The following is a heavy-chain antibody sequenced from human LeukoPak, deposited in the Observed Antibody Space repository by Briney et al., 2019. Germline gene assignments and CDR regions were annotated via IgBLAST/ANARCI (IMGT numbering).Heavy chain of an antibody. CDR3: ARGDYGDYVRPWYMDV. CDR1: GFTFSSYW. D-gene: IGHD4-17*01. J-gene: IGHJ6*03. CDR2: INSDGSST. Sequence: QSGGSLRLSCAASGFTFSSYWMHWVRQAPGKGLVWVSRINSDGSSTSYADSVKGRFTISRDNAKNTLYLQMNSLRAEDTAVYYCARGDYGDYVRPWYMDVWGKGTTVTISS. V-gene: IGHV3-74*01.